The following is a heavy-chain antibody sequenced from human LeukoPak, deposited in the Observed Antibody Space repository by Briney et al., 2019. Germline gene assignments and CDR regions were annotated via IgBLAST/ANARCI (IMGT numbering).Heavy chain of an antibody. CDR2: IYYSGST. V-gene: IGHV4-31*03. CDR3: ARGTTMIVVVKAPDAFDI. CDR1: GGSISSGGYY. Sequence: PSQTLSLTCTVSGGSISSGGYYWSWIRQHPGKGLEWIGYIYYSGSTNYNPSLKSRVTISVDTSKNQFSLKLSSVTAADTAVYYCARGTTMIVVVKAPDAFDIWGQGTMVTVSS. J-gene: IGHJ3*02. D-gene: IGHD3-22*01.